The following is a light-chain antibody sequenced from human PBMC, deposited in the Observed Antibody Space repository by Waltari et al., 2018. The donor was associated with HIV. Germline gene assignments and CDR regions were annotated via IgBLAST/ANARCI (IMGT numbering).Light chain of an antibody. CDR3: CAYADSYTLLVV. CDR2: DVT. V-gene: IGLV2-11*01. CDR1: DRDV. J-gene: IGLJ2*01. Sequence: QSALTQPRSLSGSPGQSVTISCTGTDRDVSCYRTIPGQAPKLIIYDVTQRPSGVPDRFSGSQSGNTASLTISGLQPEDEADYYCCAYADSYTLLVVFGGGTKLTVL.